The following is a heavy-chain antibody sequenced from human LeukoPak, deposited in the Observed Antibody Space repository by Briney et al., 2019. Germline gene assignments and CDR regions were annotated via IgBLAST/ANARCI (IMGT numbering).Heavy chain of an antibody. CDR1: GFNFIGYT. Sequence: TGGSLRLSCAASGFNFIGYTMSWVRQAPGKGLEWVSSITSTSNYIYYADSLRGRFTISRDNAKNSLYLRMNSLRAEDTAVYYCARDSHYDYGDYIFDYWGQGTLVTVSS. J-gene: IGHJ4*02. CDR3: ARDSHYDYGDYIFDY. CDR2: ITSTSNYI. V-gene: IGHV3-21*01. D-gene: IGHD4-17*01.